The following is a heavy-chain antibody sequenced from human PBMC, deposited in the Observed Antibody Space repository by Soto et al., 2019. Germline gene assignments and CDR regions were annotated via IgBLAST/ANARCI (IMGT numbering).Heavy chain of an antibody. CDR3: ATSFGSGYRAFDY. Sequence: QVQLVQSGAEVKKPGSSVKVSCKASGDTFNFYTINWVRQAPGLGLEWMGRFNPILSMSNSALRFQGRVTLTADKSTSTAYTVLSSLRSDDTAVYYCATSFGSGYRAFDYWGQGVLVTVSS. V-gene: IGHV1-69*02. J-gene: IGHJ4*02. CDR2: FNPILSMS. D-gene: IGHD3-10*01. CDR1: GDTFNFYT.